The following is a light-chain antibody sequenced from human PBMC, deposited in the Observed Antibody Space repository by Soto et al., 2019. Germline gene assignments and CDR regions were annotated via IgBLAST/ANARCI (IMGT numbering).Light chain of an antibody. CDR3: VQDLQTPIT. J-gene: IGKJ5*01. CDR1: QNLVDGNGYNY. V-gene: IGKV2-28*01. CDR2: LGS. Sequence: DIVMTQSPLSLPVTPGEPASFSCRSSQNLVDGNGYNYLEWYLQKPGQSPQLLIYLGSNRASGDPARFGGSGSCTDFTLKISRVAAEDVGLYYGVQDLQTPITFGQGTRLEIK.